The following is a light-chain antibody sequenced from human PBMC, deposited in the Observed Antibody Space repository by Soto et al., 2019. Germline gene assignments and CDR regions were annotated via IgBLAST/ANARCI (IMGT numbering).Light chain of an antibody. CDR2: DVS. J-gene: IGKJ4*01. V-gene: IGKV3-11*01. Sequence: EIVLTQSPATLSLSPGERATLSCRASPTARSYLAWYQQKPGQAPRLLIYDVSNRATGVPARFSGSGSETDVSLTISSLEPEDFAVYYCQQRCNWPLTFGGGTRVEIK. CDR1: PTARSY. CDR3: QQRCNWPLT.